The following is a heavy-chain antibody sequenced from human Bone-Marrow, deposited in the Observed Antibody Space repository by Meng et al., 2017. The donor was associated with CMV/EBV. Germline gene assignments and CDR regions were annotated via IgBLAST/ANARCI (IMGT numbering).Heavy chain of an antibody. D-gene: IGHD1-14*01. CDR3: ARDSRVDRDFWFDS. Sequence: SETLSLTCTVSGGSISSYYWSWIRQPPGKGLEWIGYIYYSGSTNYNPTLKSRVTISVDTSKNQFSLKLSSVTAADTAVYYCARDSRVDRDFWFDSWGQGTLVTVSS. CDR2: IYYSGST. CDR1: GGSISSYY. V-gene: IGHV4-59*01. J-gene: IGHJ5*01.